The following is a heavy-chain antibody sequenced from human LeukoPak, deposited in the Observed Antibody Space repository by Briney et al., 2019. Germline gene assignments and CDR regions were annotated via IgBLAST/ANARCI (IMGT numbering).Heavy chain of an antibody. CDR1: GGSISSSSYY. CDR2: IYYSGST. J-gene: IGHJ4*02. CDR3: ARGDFWSGYYYFDY. V-gene: IGHV4-39*01. Sequence: SETLSLTCTVSGGSISSSSYYWGWIRQPPGKGLEWIGSIYYSGSTYYNPSLKSRVTISVDTSKNQFSLKLSSVTAADTAVYYCARGDFWSGYYYFDYWGQGTLVTVSS. D-gene: IGHD3-3*01.